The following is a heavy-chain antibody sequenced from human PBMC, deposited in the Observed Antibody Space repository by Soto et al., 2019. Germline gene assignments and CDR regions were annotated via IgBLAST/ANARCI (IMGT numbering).Heavy chain of an antibody. CDR1: GLTFSSYA. J-gene: IGHJ4*02. CDR2: ISGSGGST. D-gene: IGHD6-6*01. Sequence: EVQLLESGGGLVQPGGSLRLSCAAFGLTFSSYAMSWVRQAPGKGLEWVSAISGSGGSTYYADSVKGRFTISRDNSKNTLYLQMSSLGAEDTAVYYCAKASEYSSSDLSDYWGQGTLVTVSS. CDR3: AKASEYSSSDLSDY. V-gene: IGHV3-23*01.